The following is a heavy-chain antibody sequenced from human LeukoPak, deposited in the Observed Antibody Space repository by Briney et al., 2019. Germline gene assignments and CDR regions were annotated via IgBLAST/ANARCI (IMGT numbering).Heavy chain of an antibody. CDR1: GYTFTSYD. J-gene: IGHJ4*02. Sequence: ASVKVSCKASGYTFTSYDINWVRQATGQGLEWMGWMNPNSGNTGYAQKFQGRVTMTRDTSISTAYMELSRLRSDDTAVYYCARRGSTYYDFWSGYYTNDYWGQGTLVTVSS. V-gene: IGHV1-8*01. CDR2: MNPNSGNT. D-gene: IGHD3-3*01. CDR3: ARRGSTYYDFWSGYYTNDY.